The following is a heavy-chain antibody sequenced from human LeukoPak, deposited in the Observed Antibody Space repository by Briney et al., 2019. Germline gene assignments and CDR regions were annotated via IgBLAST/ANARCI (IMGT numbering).Heavy chain of an antibody. J-gene: IGHJ6*02. CDR3: ARDDYYYGSGSYYGMDV. CDR1: VFTVSSNY. V-gene: IGHV3-66*01. Sequence: GGSLRLSCAASVFTVSSNYMSLVRQAPGKGLEWVSVSYSGGSTYYADSVKGRFTISRDNSKNTLYLQMNSLRAEDTAVYYCARDDYYYGSGSYYGMDVWGQGTTVTVSS. CDR2: SYSGGST. D-gene: IGHD3-10*01.